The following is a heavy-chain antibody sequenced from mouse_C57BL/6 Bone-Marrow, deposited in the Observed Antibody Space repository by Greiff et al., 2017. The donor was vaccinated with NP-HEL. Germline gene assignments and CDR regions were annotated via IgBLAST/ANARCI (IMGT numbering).Heavy chain of an antibody. CDR3: ALSTMVTPWFAY. V-gene: IGHV1-64*01. Sequence: QVQLQQSGAELVKPGASVKLSCKASGYTFTSYWMHWVKQRPGQGLEWIGMIHPNSGSTNYNEKFKSKATLTVDKSSSTAYMQLSSLTSEDSAVYYCALSTMVTPWFAYWGQGTLVTVSA. J-gene: IGHJ3*01. CDR1: GYTFTSYW. CDR2: IHPNSGST. D-gene: IGHD2-2*01.